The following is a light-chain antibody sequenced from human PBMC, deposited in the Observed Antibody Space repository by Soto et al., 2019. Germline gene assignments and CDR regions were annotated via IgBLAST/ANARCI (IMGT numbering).Light chain of an antibody. CDR1: QTISSG. J-gene: IGKJ1*01. CDR2: TAS. CDR3: QHYNSYSEA. V-gene: IGKV1-5*03. Sequence: DIQMTQSPSTLSGSVGDRVTITCRARQTISSGLAWYQQNPGKAPKLMIYTASTLKSGVPSRFSGSGSGTEFTLTISSLQPDDFATYYCQHYNSYSEAFGQGTKVDIK.